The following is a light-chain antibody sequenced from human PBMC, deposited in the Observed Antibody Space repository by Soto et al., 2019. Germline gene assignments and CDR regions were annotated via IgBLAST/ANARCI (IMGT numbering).Light chain of an antibody. J-gene: IGLJ3*02. CDR2: GNH. CDR1: SSNIGAGYD. CDR3: QSYDSSLSGWV. Sequence: QSVLTQPPSVSGAPGQRVTISCTGSSSNIGAGYDVHWYQQLPGTAPKLLIYGNHNRPSGVPDRFSGSKSGTSASLAITGLQDEDEVVDYCQSYDSSLSGWVFGGGTKLTVL. V-gene: IGLV1-40*01.